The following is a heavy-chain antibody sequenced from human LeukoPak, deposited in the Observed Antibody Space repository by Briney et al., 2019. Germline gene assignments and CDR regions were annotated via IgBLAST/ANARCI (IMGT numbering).Heavy chain of an antibody. CDR2: MNPNSGNT. Sequence: ASVKVSRKASGYTFTSYDINWVRQATGQGLEWMGWMNPNSGNTGYAQKFQGRVTMTRNTSISTAYMELSSLRSEDTAVYYCARESSSWYNIDYWGQGTLVTVSS. D-gene: IGHD6-13*01. CDR1: GYTFTSYD. J-gene: IGHJ4*02. V-gene: IGHV1-8*01. CDR3: ARESSSWYNIDY.